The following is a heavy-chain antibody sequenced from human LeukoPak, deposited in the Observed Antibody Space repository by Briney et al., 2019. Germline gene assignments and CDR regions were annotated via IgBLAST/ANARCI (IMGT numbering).Heavy chain of an antibody. CDR1: GGSISSGCCY. CDR2: FYYTGTT. V-gene: IGHV4-39*01. CDR3: AKHVITDGSGYYYFDS. Sequence: SETLSLTCTVSGGSISSGCCYWGWIRQPPGKGPEWIGGFYYTGTTYYSPSLKSRITISANTSKNQFSLRLSSVTAADTAVYYCAKHVITDGSGYYYFDSWGQGTLVTVSS. D-gene: IGHD3-22*01. J-gene: IGHJ4*02.